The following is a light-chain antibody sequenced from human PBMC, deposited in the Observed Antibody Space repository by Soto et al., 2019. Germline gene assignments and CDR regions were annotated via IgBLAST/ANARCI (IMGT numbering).Light chain of an antibody. CDR2: DAS. J-gene: IGKJ1*01. Sequence: SPATLSLQTGERATLSCRASQSVSSYLAWYQQKPGQAPRLLIYDASNRATGIPARFSGSGSGTDFTLTISSLEPEDFAVYYCQQRSTWPPWTFG. CDR1: QSVSSY. V-gene: IGKV3-11*01. CDR3: QQRSTWPPWT.